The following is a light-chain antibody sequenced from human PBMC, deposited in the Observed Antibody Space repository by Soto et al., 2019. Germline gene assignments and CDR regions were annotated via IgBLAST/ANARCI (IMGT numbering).Light chain of an antibody. CDR1: NGHSTYI. CDR3: ETWYSNTHKV. Sequence: QAVVTQSSSASASLGSSVKLTCILSNGHSTYIIAWHQQQPGKAPRFLMTLDRSGSYNRGSGVPDRFSGSSSGADRYLTISNLQFEDEGDYYCETWYSNTHKVFGGGTKLTVL. J-gene: IGLJ3*02. V-gene: IGLV4-60*02. CDR2: LDRSGSY.